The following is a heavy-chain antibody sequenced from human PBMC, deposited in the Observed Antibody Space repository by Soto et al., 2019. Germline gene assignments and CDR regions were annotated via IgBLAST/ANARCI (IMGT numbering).Heavy chain of an antibody. CDR3: ARQPRLQQLEMDWFDP. D-gene: IGHD6-6*01. CDR1: GGSIISSSYY. J-gene: IGHJ5*02. Sequence: SETLSLTCTFSGGSIISSSYYWGWIRQPPGKGLEWIGSIYYSGSTYYNPSLKSRVTISVDTSKNQFSLKLSSVTAADTAVYYCARQPRLQQLEMDWFDPWGQGTLVAVSS. V-gene: IGHV4-39*01. CDR2: IYYSGST.